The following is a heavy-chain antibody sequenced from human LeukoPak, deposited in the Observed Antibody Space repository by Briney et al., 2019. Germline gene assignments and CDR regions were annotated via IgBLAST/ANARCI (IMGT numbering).Heavy chain of an antibody. CDR1: GGTFSSYA. CDR2: IIPIFGTA. V-gene: IGHV1-69*01. D-gene: IGHD4-17*01. J-gene: IGHJ4*02. Sequence: SVKVSCKASGGTFSSYAISWVRQAPGQGLEWMGGIIPIFGTANYEQKFQGRVTITADESTSTAYMELSSLRSEDTAVYYCARGEGYGDYAFDYWGQGTLVTVSS. CDR3: ARGEGYGDYAFDY.